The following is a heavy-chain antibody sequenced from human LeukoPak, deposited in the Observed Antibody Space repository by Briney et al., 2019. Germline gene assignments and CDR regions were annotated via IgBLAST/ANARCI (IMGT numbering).Heavy chain of an antibody. CDR3: ARDQPPYCSGGTCYSR. D-gene: IGHD2-15*01. J-gene: IGHJ4*02. Sequence: GASVKVSCKASGGSFSSYAISWVRQAPGQGLEWMGRIIPIIGKENYAQKFQDRVTLTADESTSTAYMGLSSLRSGDTAVYYCARDQPPYCSGGTCYSRWGQGTLVTVSS. V-gene: IGHV1-69*11. CDR1: GGSFSSYA. CDR2: IIPIIGKE.